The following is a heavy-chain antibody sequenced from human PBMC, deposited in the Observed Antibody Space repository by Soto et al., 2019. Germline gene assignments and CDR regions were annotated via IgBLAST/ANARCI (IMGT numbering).Heavy chain of an antibody. CDR1: GGTFSSYA. Sequence: GASVKVSCKASGGTFSSYAISWVRQAPGQGLEWMGGIIPIFGTANYAQKFQGRVTITADESTSTAYMELSSLRSEDTAVYYCASTLISGYSGYDSPLCYYGMDVWGQGTTVTVTS. J-gene: IGHJ6*02. D-gene: IGHD5-12*01. CDR3: ASTLISGYSGYDSPLCYYGMDV. V-gene: IGHV1-69*13. CDR2: IIPIFGTA.